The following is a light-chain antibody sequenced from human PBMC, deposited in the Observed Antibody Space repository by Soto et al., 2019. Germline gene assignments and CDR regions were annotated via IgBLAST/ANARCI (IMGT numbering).Light chain of an antibody. CDR1: QSVRNSY. CDR3: QRYGGSPLVT. Sequence: EIVLTQSPGTLSLSPGERATLSCRASQSVRNSYLAWYQQKPGQAPRLLIYGASIRATGIPDRFSGTGSGTDFTLTITRLDPEDFAVYYCQRYGGSPLVTIGGGTKVEI. J-gene: IGKJ4*01. CDR2: GAS. V-gene: IGKV3-20*01.